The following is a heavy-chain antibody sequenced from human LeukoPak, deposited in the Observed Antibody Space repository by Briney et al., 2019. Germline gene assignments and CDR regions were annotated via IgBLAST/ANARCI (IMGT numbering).Heavy chain of an antibody. J-gene: IGHJ4*02. D-gene: IGHD4-23*01. CDR3: VRARLRWYFDY. CDR2: IYYSGST. Sequence: PSETLSLTCTVSGGSISSSSYYWGWIRQPPGKGLEWIGSIYYSGSTNYNPSLKSRVTISVDTSKNQFSLKLSSVTAADTAVYYCVRARLRWYFDYWGQGTLVTVSS. V-gene: IGHV4-39*07. CDR1: GGSISSSSYY.